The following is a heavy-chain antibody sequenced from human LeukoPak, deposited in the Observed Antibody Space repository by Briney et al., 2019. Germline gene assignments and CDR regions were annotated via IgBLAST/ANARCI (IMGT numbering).Heavy chain of an antibody. CDR3: ARVEGGGSCYGSGTPPFDY. D-gene: IGHD3-10*01. J-gene: IGHJ4*02. CDR1: GYTFTSYY. CDR2: INPSGGST. Sequence: ASVKVSCKASGYTFTSYYMHWVRQAPGQGLEWMGIINPSGGSTSYAQKFQGRVTMTRDTSTSTVYMELSSLRSEDTAVYYCARVEGGGSCYGSGTPPFDYWGQGTLVTVSS. V-gene: IGHV1-46*01.